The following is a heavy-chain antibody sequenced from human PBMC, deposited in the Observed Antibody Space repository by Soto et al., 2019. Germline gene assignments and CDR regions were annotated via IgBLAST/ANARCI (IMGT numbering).Heavy chain of an antibody. J-gene: IGHJ3*02. D-gene: IGHD1-26*01. Sequence: PGGSLRLSCAASGFTFSSYSMSWVRQAPGKGLEWVSGFRTGGDDATTYYADSVKGRFTISRDNSKNMLYLQMNSLRAEDTAVYYCAKGGVGSTSNAFDIWGQGTMVTVSS. CDR3: AKGGVGSTSNAFDI. CDR2: FRTGGDDATT. CDR1: GFTFSSYS. V-gene: IGHV3-23*01.